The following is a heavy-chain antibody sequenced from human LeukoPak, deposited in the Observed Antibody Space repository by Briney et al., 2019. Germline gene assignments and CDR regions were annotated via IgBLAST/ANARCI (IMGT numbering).Heavy chain of an antibody. J-gene: IGHJ4*02. CDR2: ISSSGSTT. Sequence: GGSLRLSCAASGFIFSDYYMSWIRQAPGKGLEWVSYISSSGSTTYYADSVKGRFTTSRDNAKNSLYLQMNSLRAEDTAVYYCARVGSCTNGVCYNPFDYWGQGTLVTVSS. V-gene: IGHV3-11*04. CDR3: ARVGSCTNGVCYNPFDY. CDR1: GFIFSDYY. D-gene: IGHD2-8*01.